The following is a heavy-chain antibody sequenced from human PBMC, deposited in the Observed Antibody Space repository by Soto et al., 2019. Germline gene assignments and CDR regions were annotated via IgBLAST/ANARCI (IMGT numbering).Heavy chain of an antibody. V-gene: IGHV4-30-2*01. CDR1: GGSISSGGYS. Sequence: QLQLQESGSGLVKPSQTLSLTCAVSGGSISSGGYSWSWIRQPPGKGLEWIGYIYHSGSTYYNPSLKSRVTVSVDRAKNQCSLKLSSVTAADTAVYYCARAACSGGSCYSLEFDYWGQGTLVTVSS. CDR3: ARAACSGGSCYSLEFDY. J-gene: IGHJ4*02. D-gene: IGHD2-15*01. CDR2: IYHSGST.